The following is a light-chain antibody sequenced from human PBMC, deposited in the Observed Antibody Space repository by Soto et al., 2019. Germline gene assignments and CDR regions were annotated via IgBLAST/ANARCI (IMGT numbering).Light chain of an antibody. CDR2: EGS. Sequence: QSVRTQPASVSGSPGQSITISCTGTSSDVGSYNLVSWYQHHPGKAPKFMIYEGSKRPSGVSNRFSGSKSGNTASLTISGLQAEDEADYYCCSYASSSTWVFGGGTKLTVL. CDR3: CSYASSSTWV. J-gene: IGLJ3*02. V-gene: IGLV2-23*01. CDR1: SSDVGSYNL.